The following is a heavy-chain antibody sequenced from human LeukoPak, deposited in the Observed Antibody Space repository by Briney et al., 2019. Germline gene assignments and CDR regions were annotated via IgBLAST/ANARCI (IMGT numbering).Heavy chain of an antibody. V-gene: IGHV4-39*01. Sequence: PSETLSLTCTVPGGSISSSSYCWGWIRQPPGKGLEWIGSVYYSGSTYYNPSLKSRVTISVDTSKNQFSLKLTSVTAADTAVYYCARHHRRDSSGWGARWFDPWGQGTLVTVSS. J-gene: IGHJ5*02. CDR2: VYYSGST. CDR1: GGSISSSSYC. D-gene: IGHD6-19*01. CDR3: ARHHRRDSSGWGARWFDP.